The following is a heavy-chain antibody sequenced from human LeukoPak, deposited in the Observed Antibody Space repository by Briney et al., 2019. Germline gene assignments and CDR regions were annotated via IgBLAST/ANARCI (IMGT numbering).Heavy chain of an antibody. J-gene: IGHJ4*02. Sequence: PSETLSLTCAVYGGSFSGYYWGWIRQPPGKGLEWIGSLYYSGSTYYNPSLKSRITMSIDTSKNQFSLKLTSVAAADTAVYYCATTTIRLGYWGQGTLVTVSS. V-gene: IGHV4-34*10. D-gene: IGHD1-26*01. CDR3: ATTTIRLGY. CDR2: LYYSGST. CDR1: GGSFSGYY.